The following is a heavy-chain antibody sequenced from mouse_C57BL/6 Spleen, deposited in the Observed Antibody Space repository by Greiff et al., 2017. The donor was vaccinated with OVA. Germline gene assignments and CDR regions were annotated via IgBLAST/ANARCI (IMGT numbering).Heavy chain of an antibody. CDR1: GYTFTSYW. D-gene: IGHD2-1*01. CDR3: AREIYYGNWDFDY. CDR2: IHPNSGST. V-gene: IGHV1-64*01. J-gene: IGHJ2*01. Sequence: QVQLQQPGAELVKPGASVKLSCKASGYTFTSYWMHWVKQRPGQGLEWIGMIHPNSGSTNYNEKFKSKATLTVDKSSSTAYMQLSSLTSEDSAVYYCAREIYYGNWDFDYWGQGTTLTVSS.